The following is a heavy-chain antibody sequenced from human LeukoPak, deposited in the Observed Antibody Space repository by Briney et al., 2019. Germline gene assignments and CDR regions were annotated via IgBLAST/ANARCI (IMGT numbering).Heavy chain of an antibody. CDR3: ARDPQKVYCGGDCYPAFDI. Sequence: ASVKVSCKASGGTFSSYAISWVRQAPGQGLEWMGGIIPMFGTANYAQKFQGRVTITADESTSTAYMELSSLRSEDTAVYYCARDPQKVYCGGDCYPAFDIWGQGTMVTVSS. CDR1: GGTFSSYA. V-gene: IGHV1-69*13. J-gene: IGHJ3*02. D-gene: IGHD2-21*02. CDR2: IIPMFGTA.